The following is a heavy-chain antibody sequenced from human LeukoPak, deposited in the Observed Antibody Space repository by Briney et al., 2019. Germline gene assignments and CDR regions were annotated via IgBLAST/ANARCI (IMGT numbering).Heavy chain of an antibody. CDR1: GGSFSGYY. CDR2: IYYSGST. CDR3: ARETGNYENY. J-gene: IGHJ4*02. D-gene: IGHD4-11*01. Sequence: SETLSLTCAAYGGSFSGYYWSWIRQPPGKGLEWIGYIYYSGSTYYNPSLKSRVTISVDTSKNQFSLKLSSVTAADTAVYYCARETGNYENYWGQGTLVTVSS. V-gene: IGHV4-34*01.